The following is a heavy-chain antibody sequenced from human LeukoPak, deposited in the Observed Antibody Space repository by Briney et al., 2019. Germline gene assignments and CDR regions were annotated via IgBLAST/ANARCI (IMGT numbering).Heavy chain of an antibody. CDR2: IIPIFGTA. CDR3: ARSGGGSYYHYYYGMDV. J-gene: IGHJ6*02. D-gene: IGHD1-26*01. V-gene: IGHV1-69*01. Sequence: GSSVKVSCKASGGTFSSYAISWVRQAPGQGLEWMGGIIPIFGTANYAQKFQGRVTITADESTSTAYMELSSLRSEDTAVYYCARSGGGSYYHYYYGMDVWGQGTTVTVSS. CDR1: GGTFSSYA.